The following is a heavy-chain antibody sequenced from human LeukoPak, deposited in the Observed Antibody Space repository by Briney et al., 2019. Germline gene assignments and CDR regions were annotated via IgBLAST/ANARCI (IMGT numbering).Heavy chain of an antibody. CDR1: GGSISSYY. CDR2: IYYSGST. Sequence: SETLSFTCTVSGGSISSYYWSWLRQPPGKGLEWFVNIYYSGSTNYNPSLKSRVTISVDTSTNPFSLKLSSVTAADTAVYYCARVSKGSGYYYSDDAFDIWGQGTMVTVSS. D-gene: IGHD3-22*01. J-gene: IGHJ3*02. CDR3: ARVSKGSGYYYSDDAFDI. V-gene: IGHV4-59*01.